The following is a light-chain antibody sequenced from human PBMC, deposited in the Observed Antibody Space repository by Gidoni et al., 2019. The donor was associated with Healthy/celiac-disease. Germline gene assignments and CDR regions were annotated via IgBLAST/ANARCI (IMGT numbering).Light chain of an antibody. CDR2: AAS. V-gene: IGKV1-6*01. CDR1: HGIRND. J-gene: IGKJ4*01. CDR3: LQDYNYPFT. Sequence: AIQMTQSPSSLSASVVDRVTITCRASHGIRNDLGWYQQKPGKAPKLLIYAASSLQSGVPSRFRGSGSGTDFTLTIISLQPEDFATYYCLQDYNYPFTFGGGTKVEIK.